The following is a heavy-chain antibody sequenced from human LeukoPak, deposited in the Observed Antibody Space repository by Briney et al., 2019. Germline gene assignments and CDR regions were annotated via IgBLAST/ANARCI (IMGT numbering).Heavy chain of an antibody. Sequence: GGSLRLSCVASGFTFTDYAISWVRQAPGKGLEWVSSLSGSGSITYYAASVKGRFTISRDTSKNTLFLQMNSLRAEDTAVYYCARGPRPSMNYYGMDVWGQGTTVTVSS. J-gene: IGHJ6*02. CDR1: GFTFTDYA. CDR2: LSGSGSIT. CDR3: ARGPRPSMNYYGMDV. V-gene: IGHV3-23*01. D-gene: IGHD6-6*01.